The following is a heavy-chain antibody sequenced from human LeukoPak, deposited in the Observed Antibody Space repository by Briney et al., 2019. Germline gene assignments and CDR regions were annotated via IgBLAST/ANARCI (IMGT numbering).Heavy chain of an antibody. V-gene: IGHV3-23*01. D-gene: IGHD1-1*01. CDR1: GFTFSNYG. Sequence: GGSLRLSCAASGFTFSNYGMHWVRQAPGKGLEWVSAISGSGGSTYYADSVKGRFTISRDNSKNTLYLQMNSLRAEDTAVYYCAKDGGERRRTYYFDYWGQGTLVTVSS. CDR3: AKDGGERRRTYYFDY. J-gene: IGHJ4*02. CDR2: ISGSGGST.